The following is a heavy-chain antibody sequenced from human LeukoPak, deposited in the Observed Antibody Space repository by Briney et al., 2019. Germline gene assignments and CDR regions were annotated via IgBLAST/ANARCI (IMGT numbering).Heavy chain of an antibody. CDR1: GFTFSNAW. Sequence: PGGSLRLSCAASGFTFSNAWMNWVRQAPGKGLGWVGRIKSKTDGGTTDYAAPVKGRFTISRDDSKNTLYLQMNSLKTEDTAMYYCTTTSPYYDSSGRDYWGQGTLVTVSS. V-gene: IGHV3-15*07. CDR2: IKSKTDGGTT. CDR3: TTTSPYYDSSGRDY. J-gene: IGHJ4*02. D-gene: IGHD3-22*01.